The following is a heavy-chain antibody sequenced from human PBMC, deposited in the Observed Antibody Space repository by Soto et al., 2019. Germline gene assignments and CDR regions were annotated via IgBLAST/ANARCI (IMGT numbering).Heavy chain of an antibody. CDR2: IIPILDIA. V-gene: IGHV1-69*02. Sequence: VQLVQSGAEVKRPGSSVKVSCKASEDTFSSYSISWVRQAPGQGLEWMGRIIPILDIAYYAQKFQGRVTITADKSTSTVYMELSSLRSEDTAIYFCARYYGSEAAFDIWGQGTMVTVSS. D-gene: IGHD3-10*01. CDR1: EDTFSSYS. CDR3: ARYYGSEAAFDI. J-gene: IGHJ3*02.